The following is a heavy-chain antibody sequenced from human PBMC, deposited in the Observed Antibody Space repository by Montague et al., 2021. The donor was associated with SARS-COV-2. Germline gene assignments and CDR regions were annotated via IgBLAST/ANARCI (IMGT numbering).Heavy chain of an antibody. D-gene: IGHD5-18*01. CDR2: IDTSGSL. CDR1: GASISSSY. J-gene: IGHJ4*02. Sequence: SETLSLTCTVSGASISSSYWGWIRQTAGKGLEWIGRIDTSGSLKYNPSLKSRVTMSLDTSKNQFSLKVNSVTVADTAMYFCARDGRRLYTYGSLDYWGQGILVTVSS. V-gene: IGHV4-4*07. CDR3: ARDGRRLYTYGSLDY.